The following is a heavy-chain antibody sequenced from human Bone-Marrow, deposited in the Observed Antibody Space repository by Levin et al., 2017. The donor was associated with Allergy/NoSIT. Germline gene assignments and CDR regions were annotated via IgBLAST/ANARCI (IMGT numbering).Heavy chain of an antibody. D-gene: IGHD2-2*01. J-gene: IGHJ3*02. CDR3: ARLGYCSSTSCYVGAFDI. CDR2: IDPSDSYT. CDR1: GYSFTSYW. V-gene: IGHV5-10-1*01. Sequence: KVSCKGSGYSFTSYWISWVRQMPGKGLEWMGRIDPSDSYTNYSPSFQGHVTISADKSISTAYLQWSSLKASDTAMYYCARLGYCSSTSCYVGAFDIWGQGTMVTVSS.